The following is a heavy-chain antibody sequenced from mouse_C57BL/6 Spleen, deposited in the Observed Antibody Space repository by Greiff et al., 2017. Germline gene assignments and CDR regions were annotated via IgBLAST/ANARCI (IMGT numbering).Heavy chain of an antibody. D-gene: IGHD1-1*01. CDR3: ASYGSSGFDY. Sequence: EVKLQQSGPELVKPGASVKISCKASGYTFTDYYMNWVKQSHGKSLEWIGDINPNNGGTSYNQKFKGKATLTVDKSSSTAYMELRSLTSEDSAVYYCASYGSSGFDYWGQGTTLTVSS. J-gene: IGHJ2*01. V-gene: IGHV1-26*01. CDR1: GYTFTDYY. CDR2: INPNNGGT.